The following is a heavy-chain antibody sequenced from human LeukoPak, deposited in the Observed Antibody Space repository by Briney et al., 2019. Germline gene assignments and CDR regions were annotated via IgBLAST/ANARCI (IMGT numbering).Heavy chain of an antibody. Sequence: ASVKVSCKASGGTFSSYAISWVRQAPGQGLEWMGGIIPIFGTANYAQKFQGRVTITADESTSTAYMELSSLRSEDTAVYYCARDGSGQQLTPFGYWGQGTLVTVSS. J-gene: IGHJ4*02. CDR2: IIPIFGTA. CDR3: ARDGSGQQLTPFGY. D-gene: IGHD6-13*01. V-gene: IGHV1-69*13. CDR1: GGTFSSYA.